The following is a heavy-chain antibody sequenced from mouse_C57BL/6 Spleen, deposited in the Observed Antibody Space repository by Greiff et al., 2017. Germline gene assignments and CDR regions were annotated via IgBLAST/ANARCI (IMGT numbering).Heavy chain of an antibody. D-gene: IGHD2-3*01. Sequence: EVQRVESGGDLVKPGGSLKLSCAASGFTFSSYGMSWVRQTPDKRLEWVATISSGGSYTYYPDSVKGRFTISRDNAKNTLYLQMSSLKSEDTAMYYCARHEEDDGYCDWYFDVWGTGTTVTVSS. CDR1: GFTFSSYG. CDR2: ISSGGSYT. CDR3: ARHEEDDGYCDWYFDV. J-gene: IGHJ1*03. V-gene: IGHV5-6*01.